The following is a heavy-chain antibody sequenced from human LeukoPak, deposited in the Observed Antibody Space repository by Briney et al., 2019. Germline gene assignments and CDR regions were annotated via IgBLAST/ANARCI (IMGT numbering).Heavy chain of an antibody. J-gene: IGHJ4*02. CDR2: IYYSGST. Sequence: SETLSLTCTVSGGSISTYYWSWIRQPPGKGLEWIGYIYYSGSTNYNPSLKSRVTISVDTSKNQFSLKLSSVTAADTAVYYCARTTVTKRGVDYGGQETRVTVS. V-gene: IGHV4-59*01. CDR1: GGSISTYY. D-gene: IGHD4-17*01. CDR3: ARTTVTKRGVDY.